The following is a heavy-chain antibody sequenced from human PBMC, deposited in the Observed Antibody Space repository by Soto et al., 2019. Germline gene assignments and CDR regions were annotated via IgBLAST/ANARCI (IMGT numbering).Heavy chain of an antibody. D-gene: IGHD5-18*01. J-gene: IGHJ5*02. Sequence: PSETLSLTCSVSGDSISSGRYYWAWVRQPPGKGLEWIGSIFYSGTTYYNPSLKSRVTMSVDTSKKRFSLRLTSVIAADTAVYYCARQQYSYALDWFDAWGPGTLVTVSS. V-gene: IGHV4-39*01. CDR2: IFYSGTT. CDR1: GDSISSGRYY. CDR3: ARQQYSYALDWFDA.